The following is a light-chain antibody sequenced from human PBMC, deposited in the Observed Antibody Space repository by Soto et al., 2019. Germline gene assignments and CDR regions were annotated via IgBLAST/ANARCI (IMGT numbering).Light chain of an antibody. Sequence: AIQMTQSPSSLSASVGDRVAITCRASQGIRNELGWYQQKPGEAPKLLIYGASTLQSGVPSRFSGSGSGIDFTLTISSLQPEDFASYFCLQDYNYPRTFAQGTKVEI. J-gene: IGKJ1*01. CDR1: QGIRNE. CDR3: LQDYNYPRT. CDR2: GAS. V-gene: IGKV1-6*01.